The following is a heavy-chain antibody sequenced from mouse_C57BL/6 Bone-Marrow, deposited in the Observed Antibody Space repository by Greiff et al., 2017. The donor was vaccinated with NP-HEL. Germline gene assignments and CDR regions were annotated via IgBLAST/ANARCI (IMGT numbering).Heavy chain of an antibody. CDR2: ISDGGSYT. Sequence: EVKLMESGGGLVKPGGSLKLSCAASGFTFSSYAMSWVRQTPEKRLEWVATISDGGSYTYYPDNVKGRFTISRDNAKNNLYLQMSHLKSEDTAMYYCARGSDSSGYCYAMDYWGQGTSVTVSS. V-gene: IGHV5-4*03. CDR1: GFTFSSYA. CDR3: ARGSDSSGYCYAMDY. D-gene: IGHD3-2*02. J-gene: IGHJ4*01.